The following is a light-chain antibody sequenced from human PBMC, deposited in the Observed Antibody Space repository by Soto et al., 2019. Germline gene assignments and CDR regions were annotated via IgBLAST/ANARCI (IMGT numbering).Light chain of an antibody. V-gene: IGKV3-20*01. CDR1: QGVSSSY. Sequence: EIGLTQSPGTLSLSPGERATLSCRASQGVSSSYFAWYQQKPGQAPRLLIYGASTRATGIPDRFSGTDSGTDFTLTISRLEPEDFAVYYCQQYGDSIWTVGQGPRVEIK. CDR3: QQYGDSIWT. J-gene: IGKJ1*01. CDR2: GAS.